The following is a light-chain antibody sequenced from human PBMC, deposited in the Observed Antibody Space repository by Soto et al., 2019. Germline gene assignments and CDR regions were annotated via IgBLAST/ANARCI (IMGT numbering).Light chain of an antibody. J-gene: IGLJ2*01. CDR3: CSFAGGSTYVV. V-gene: IGLV2-23*02. Sequence: QSALTQPASVSGSPGQSITISCIGISSDVGNYELVSWYQQLPGKAPKLIIYEVTKRPSGVPNRFSGSKSGNTASLTISGLLAEDEADYHCCSFAGGSTYVVFGGGTKLTVL. CDR2: EVT. CDR1: SSDVGNYEL.